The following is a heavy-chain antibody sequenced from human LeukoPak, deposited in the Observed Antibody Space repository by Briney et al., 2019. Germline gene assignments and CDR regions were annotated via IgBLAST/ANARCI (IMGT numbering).Heavy chain of an antibody. D-gene: IGHD3-10*01. CDR3: ARVVFGAQYYYGSKAVGHWFDP. CDR2: IYYSGST. J-gene: IGHJ5*02. V-gene: IGHV4-59*01. CDR1: GGSISSYY. Sequence: PSETLSHTCTVSGGSISSYYWSWIRQPPGKGLEWIGYIYYSGSTNYNPSLKSRVTISVDTSKNQFSLKLSSVTAADTAVYYCARVVFGAQYYYGSKAVGHWFDPWGQGTLVTVSS.